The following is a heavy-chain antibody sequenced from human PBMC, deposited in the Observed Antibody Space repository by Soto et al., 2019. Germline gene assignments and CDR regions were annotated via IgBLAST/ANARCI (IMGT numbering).Heavy chain of an antibody. CDR1: GFTFSSYA. Sequence: ELQLLESGGDLVQPGGSLRLSCEASGFTFSSYAMSWVRQAPGKGLEWVSAISGSGGSTYYADSVKGRFTISRDNSKNTLYLQMNSLRAEDTAVYYCAKPQLPRPHDSSGYYLSYYYGMDVWGQGTTVTVSS. CDR2: ISGSGGST. V-gene: IGHV3-23*01. J-gene: IGHJ6*02. CDR3: AKPQLPRPHDSSGYYLSYYYGMDV. D-gene: IGHD3-22*01.